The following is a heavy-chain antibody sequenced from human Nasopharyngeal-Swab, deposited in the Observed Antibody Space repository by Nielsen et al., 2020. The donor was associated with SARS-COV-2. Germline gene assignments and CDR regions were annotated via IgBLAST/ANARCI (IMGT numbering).Heavy chain of an antibody. V-gene: IGHV1-2*04. CDR3: ARAAKGYCSSTSCYSIPEYYYYYMDV. D-gene: IGHD2-2*01. Sequence: WARQAPGQGLEWMGWINPNSGGTNYAQKFQGWVTMTRDTSISTAYMELSRPRSDDTAVYYCARAAKGYCSSTSCYSIPEYYYYYMDVWGKGTTVTVSS. CDR2: INPNSGGT. J-gene: IGHJ6*03.